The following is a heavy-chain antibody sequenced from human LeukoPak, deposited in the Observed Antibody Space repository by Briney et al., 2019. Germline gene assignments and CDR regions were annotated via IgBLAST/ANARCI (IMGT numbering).Heavy chain of an antibody. CDR2: IYYSGST. Sequence: SETLSLTCTVSGGSISSYYWSWIRQPPGKGLEWIGYIYYSGSTNYNPSLKSRVTISVDTPKNQFSLKLSSVTAADTAVYYCAAFKQWLVVLDYWGQGTLVTVSS. V-gene: IGHV4-59*08. CDR1: GGSISSYY. D-gene: IGHD6-19*01. CDR3: AAFKQWLVVLDY. J-gene: IGHJ4*02.